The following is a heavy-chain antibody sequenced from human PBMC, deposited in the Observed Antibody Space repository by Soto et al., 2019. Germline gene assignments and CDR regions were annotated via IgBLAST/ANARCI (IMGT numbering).Heavy chain of an antibody. D-gene: IGHD2-2*01. CDR1: GFTFSSYA. J-gene: IGHJ4*02. CDR2: TSYDGSNK. CDR3: ARSTRDVVPAAPHPIAAAGLGY. Sequence: PGGSLRLSCSASGFTFSSYAMHWVRPAPGKGLEWVAVTSYDGSNKYYADSVKGRFTISRDNSKNTLYLQMNSLRAEDTAVYYCARSTRDVVPAAPHPIAAAGLGYWGQGTLVTVSS. V-gene: IGHV3-30-3*01.